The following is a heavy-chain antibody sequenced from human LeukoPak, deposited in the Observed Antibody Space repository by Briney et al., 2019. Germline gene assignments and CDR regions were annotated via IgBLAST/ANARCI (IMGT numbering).Heavy chain of an antibody. J-gene: IGHJ4*02. CDR2: ISGSGDNT. V-gene: IGHV3-23*01. CDR1: GFTLSNFA. Sequence: QSGGSLRLSCAASGFTLSNFAMHWVRQATGKGLEWVSAISGSGDNTYYADSVKGRFTISRDNFKNALYLQMNSLRAEDTAVYYCAKDSSAYDAYYFDYWGQGTLVTVSS. CDR3: AKDSSAYDAYYFDY. D-gene: IGHD3-22*01.